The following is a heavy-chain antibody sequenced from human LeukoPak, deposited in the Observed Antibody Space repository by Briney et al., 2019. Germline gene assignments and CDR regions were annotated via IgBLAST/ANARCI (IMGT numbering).Heavy chain of an antibody. Sequence: GGSLRLSCAASGFTFSSYSMNWVRQAPGKGLEWVSSISSSSSYIYYADSVKGRFTISRDNAKNSLYLQMNSLRAEDTAVYYCARGWFGGYYMDVWGKGTTVTISS. J-gene: IGHJ6*03. CDR2: ISSSSSYI. V-gene: IGHV3-21*01. D-gene: IGHD3-10*01. CDR3: ARGWFGGYYMDV. CDR1: GFTFSSYS.